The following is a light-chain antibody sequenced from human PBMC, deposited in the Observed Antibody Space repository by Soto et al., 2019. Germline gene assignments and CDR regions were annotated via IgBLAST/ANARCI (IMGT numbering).Light chain of an antibody. CDR2: GAS. J-gene: IGKJ5*01. V-gene: IGKV3-15*01. CDR1: QSVSGY. Sequence: DILLTPSPATMSVYPGDRDTLSCRASQSVSGYLVWYQHKPGQAPRLLIYGASTRASGVPATFSGSGSGTEFTLTITSLQSEDLAVYYCQHYDNWPFTFGTGTRVEIK. CDR3: QHYDNWPFT.